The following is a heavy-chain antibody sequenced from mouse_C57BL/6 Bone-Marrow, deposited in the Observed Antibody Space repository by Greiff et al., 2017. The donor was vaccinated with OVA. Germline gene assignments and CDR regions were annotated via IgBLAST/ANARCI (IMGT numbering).Heavy chain of an antibody. CDR2: IDPENGDT. CDR1: GFNIKDDY. J-gene: IGHJ1*03. D-gene: IGHD2-5*01. CDR3: TSYYSNFYWYFDV. Sequence: VHVKQSGAELVRPGASVKLSCTASGFNIKDDYMHWVKQRPEKGLEWIGWIDPENGDTEYASKFQGKATITADTSSNTAYLQLSSLTSEVTAVYYCTSYYSNFYWYFDVWGTGTTVTVSS. V-gene: IGHV14-4*01.